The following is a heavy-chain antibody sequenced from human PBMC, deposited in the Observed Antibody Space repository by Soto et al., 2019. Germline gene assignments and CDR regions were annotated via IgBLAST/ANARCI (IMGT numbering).Heavy chain of an antibody. J-gene: IGHJ4*02. CDR3: ARAQMLDWDYDSSLHFDY. Sequence: PSETLSLTCTVSGGSISSSSYYWGWIRQPPGKGLEWIGYIYYSGSTNYNPSLKSRVTISVDTSKNQFSLKLSSVTAADTAVYYCARAQMLDWDYDSSLHFDYWGQGTLVTVSS. CDR1: GGSISSSSYY. CDR2: IYYSGST. V-gene: IGHV4-61*05. D-gene: IGHD3-22*01.